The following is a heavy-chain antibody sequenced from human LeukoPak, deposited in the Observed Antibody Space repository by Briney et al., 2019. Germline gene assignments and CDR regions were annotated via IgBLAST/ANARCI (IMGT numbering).Heavy chain of an antibody. CDR2: LSGDGYST. Sequence: GGSLRLSCTASGFTFRSYGMTWVRQAPGKGLEWVSGLSGDGYSTYYADSVKGRFTISRDNSKNTLYLQMNSLRADDTAGYYCAKHSSGWFGSRRDFDYWGQGTPVTVSS. CDR1: GFTFRSYG. D-gene: IGHD6-19*01. V-gene: IGHV3-23*01. J-gene: IGHJ4*02. CDR3: AKHSSGWFGSRRDFDY.